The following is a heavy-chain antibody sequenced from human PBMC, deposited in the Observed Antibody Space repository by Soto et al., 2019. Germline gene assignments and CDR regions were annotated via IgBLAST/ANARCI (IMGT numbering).Heavy chain of an antibody. Sequence: PGGSLRLSCAASGFTFSSYGMHWVRQAPGKGLEWVAVISYDGSNKYYADSVKGRFTISRDNSKNTLYLQMNSLRAEDTAVYYCAKSVRGAVADKGWGQGTLVTVSS. CDR3: AKSVRGAVADKG. CDR2: ISYDGSNK. V-gene: IGHV3-30*18. J-gene: IGHJ4*02. D-gene: IGHD6-19*01. CDR1: GFTFSSYG.